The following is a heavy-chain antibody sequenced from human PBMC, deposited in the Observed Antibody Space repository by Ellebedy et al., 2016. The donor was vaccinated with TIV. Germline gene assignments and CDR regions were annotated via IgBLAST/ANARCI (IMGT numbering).Heavy chain of an antibody. CDR2: ISPYNANT. Sequence: AASVKVSCQASGYTFTNYGITWVRQAPGQGLEWMGWISPYNANTNYAQKVQGRVTMTTDTSTSTAYVELRNLTSGDTTVYYCARDGGRAGFDYWGQGTLVTVSS. D-gene: IGHD1-26*01. CDR1: GYTFTNYG. CDR3: ARDGGRAGFDY. J-gene: IGHJ4*02. V-gene: IGHV1-18*04.